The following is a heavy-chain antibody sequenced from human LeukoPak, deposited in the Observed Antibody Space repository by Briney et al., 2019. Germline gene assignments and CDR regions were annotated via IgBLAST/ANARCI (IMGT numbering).Heavy chain of an antibody. CDR2: IDPSDSYT. D-gene: IGHD3-10*01. J-gene: IGHJ4*02. CDR1: EYSFTGYW. CDR3: ARHNGSGSYYYFDY. V-gene: IGHV5-10-1*01. Sequence: GESLKISCKGSEYSFTGYWISWVRQMPGKGLEWMGRIDPSDSYTNYSPSFQGHVTISADKSISTAHLQWSSLKASDTAMYYCARHNGSGSYYYFDYWGQGTLVTVSS.